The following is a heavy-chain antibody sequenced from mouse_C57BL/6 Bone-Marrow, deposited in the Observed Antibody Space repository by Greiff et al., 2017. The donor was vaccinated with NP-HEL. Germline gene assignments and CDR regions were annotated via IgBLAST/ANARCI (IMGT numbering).Heavy chain of an antibody. D-gene: IGHD2-2*01. CDR3: TTGGYDDGGDY. Sequence: EVQLQQSGAELVRPGASVKLSCTASGFNIKDYYMHWVKQRPEQGLEWIGRIDPEDGDTEYAPKFQGKATMTADTSSNPAYLQLSSLTSEATAVYYCTTGGYDDGGDYWGQGTTLTVSS. J-gene: IGHJ2*01. V-gene: IGHV14-1*01. CDR2: IDPEDGDT. CDR1: GFNIKDYY.